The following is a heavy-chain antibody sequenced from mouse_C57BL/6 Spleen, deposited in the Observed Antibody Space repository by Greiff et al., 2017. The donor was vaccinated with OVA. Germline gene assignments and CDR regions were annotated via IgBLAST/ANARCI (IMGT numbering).Heavy chain of an antibody. D-gene: IGHD1-1*01. CDR2: IDPANGNT. J-gene: IGHJ2*01. CDR1: GYNINNYY. V-gene: IGHV14-3*01. CDR3: AHYYGSSHCDY. Sequence: VQLQQSVAELVRPGASVKLSCKASGYNINNYYMHWVKQRPEQGLEWIGRIDPANGNTKYAPKFQGKATITADKSSNTAYLQLSSLTSEDSAVDYCAHYYGSSHCDYWGQGTTLTVSS.